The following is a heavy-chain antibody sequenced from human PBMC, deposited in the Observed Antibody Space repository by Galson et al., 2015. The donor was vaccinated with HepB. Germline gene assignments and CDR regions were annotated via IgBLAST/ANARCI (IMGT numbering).Heavy chain of an antibody. J-gene: IGHJ5*02. CDR2: IYHSGST. Sequence: SETLSLTCAVSGGSISSSNWWSWVRQPPGKGLEWIGEIYHSGSTNYNPSLKSRVTISVDTSKNQFSLKLSSVTAADTAVYYCARDMVRGERFDPWGQGTLVTVSS. CDR3: ARDMVRGERFDP. D-gene: IGHD3-10*01. V-gene: IGHV4-4*02. CDR1: GGSISSSNW.